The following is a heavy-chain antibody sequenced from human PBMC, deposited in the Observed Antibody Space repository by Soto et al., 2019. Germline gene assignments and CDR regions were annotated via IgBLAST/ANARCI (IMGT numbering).Heavy chain of an antibody. CDR2: INHSGST. CDR3: ARGPFGYVYVWGSYRYARGFYFDY. Sequence: SETLSLTCAVYGGSFSGYYWSWIRQPPGKGLEWIGEINHSGSTNYNPSLKSRVTISVDTSKKQFSLKLSSVTAADTAVYYCARGPFGYVYVWGSYRYARGFYFDYWGQGTLVTVSS. CDR1: GGSFSGYY. J-gene: IGHJ4*02. D-gene: IGHD3-16*02. V-gene: IGHV4-34*01.